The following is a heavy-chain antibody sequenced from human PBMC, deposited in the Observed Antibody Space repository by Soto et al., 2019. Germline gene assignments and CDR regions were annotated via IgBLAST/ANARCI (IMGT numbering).Heavy chain of an antibody. CDR3: ARVNPDGLLWFGEP. J-gene: IGHJ5*02. V-gene: IGHV1-18*01. CDR2: ISAYNGNT. Sequence: QVQLVQSGAEVKKPGASVKVSCKASGYTFTSYGISWVRQAPGQGLEWMGWISAYNGNTNYAQKRQVRVTMTTDTSKSTAYIDLRSLRSDDTAVYYCARVNPDGLLWFGEPWGQGTLVTV. CDR1: GYTFTSYG. D-gene: IGHD3-10*01.